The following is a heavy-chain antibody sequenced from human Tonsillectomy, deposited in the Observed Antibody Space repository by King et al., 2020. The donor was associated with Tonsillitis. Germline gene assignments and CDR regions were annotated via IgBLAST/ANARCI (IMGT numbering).Heavy chain of an antibody. J-gene: IGHJ1*01. CDR2: ICYSGST. CDR3: STTEGYSRTWYELKY. Sequence: QLQESGRGLVKPSETLSLTCTVSCGSISSHSYYCGWIRQPPGKGLGGKGNICYSGSTYYNPSLKSRITISVDTSKNQFTLKLSSVTAADTAMYYCSTTEGYSRTWYELKYWGQRTLVTISS. V-gene: IGHV4-39*01. CDR1: CGSISSHSYY. D-gene: IGHD6-13*01.